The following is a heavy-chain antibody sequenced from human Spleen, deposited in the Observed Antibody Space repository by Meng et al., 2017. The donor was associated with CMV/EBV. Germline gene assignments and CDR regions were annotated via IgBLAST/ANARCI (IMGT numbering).Heavy chain of an antibody. D-gene: IGHD6-19*01. Sequence: GESLKISCEASGFTFSSYEMNWVRQAPGKGLEWVSYISSSGSTIYYADSVKGRFTISRDNAKNSLYLQMNSLRAEDTAVHYCAREPDSSGWYGDYYYYGMDVWGQGTTVTVSS. CDR3: AREPDSSGWYGDYYYYGMDV. CDR2: ISSSGSTI. V-gene: IGHV3-48*03. J-gene: IGHJ6*02. CDR1: GFTFSSYE.